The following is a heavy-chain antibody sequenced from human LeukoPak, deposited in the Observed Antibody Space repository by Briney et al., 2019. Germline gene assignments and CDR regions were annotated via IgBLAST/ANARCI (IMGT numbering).Heavy chain of an antibody. CDR2: IYYSGST. D-gene: IGHD2-15*01. J-gene: IGHJ6*02. CDR3: ARGQRRDVYCSGGSCYSGANYGMDV. Sequence: PSETLSLTCTVSGGSISSSSYYWGWIRQPPGKGLEWIGSIYYSGSTYYNPSLKSRVTISVDTSKNQFSLKLSSVTAADTAVYYCARGQRRDVYCSGGSCYSGANYGMDVWGQGTTVTVSS. CDR1: GGSISSSSYY. V-gene: IGHV4-39*07.